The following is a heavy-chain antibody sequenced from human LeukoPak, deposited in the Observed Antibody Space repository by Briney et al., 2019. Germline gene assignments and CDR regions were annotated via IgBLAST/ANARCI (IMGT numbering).Heavy chain of an antibody. CDR1: GGSISSTSYY. D-gene: IGHD2-2*01. J-gene: IGHJ5*02. CDR2: IYYSGST. Sequence: SETLSLTCTVSGGSISSTSYYWGWIRQPPGKGLEWIGNIYYSGSTYYNPSLKSRVTISVDTSKNQFSLKLSSVTAADTAVYYCARHEDIVVVPAALGLGPWGQGTLVTVSS. CDR3: ARHEDIVVVPAALGLGP. V-gene: IGHV4-39*01.